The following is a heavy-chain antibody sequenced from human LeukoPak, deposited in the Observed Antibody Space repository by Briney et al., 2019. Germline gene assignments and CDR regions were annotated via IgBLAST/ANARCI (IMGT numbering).Heavy chain of an antibody. V-gene: IGHV3-7*01. CDR3: ARGGYSFDY. CDR1: GFSLSEYW. J-gene: IGHJ4*02. Sequence: GGSLRLSCAASGFSLSEYWMSWVRQAPGKGLEWVARLHADGNEKNFVGSVKGRFTVSRDNAKNFLYLRMSSLTVEDTAVYFCARGGYSFDYLGQGILVTVSS. CDR2: LHADGNEK. D-gene: IGHD5-12*01.